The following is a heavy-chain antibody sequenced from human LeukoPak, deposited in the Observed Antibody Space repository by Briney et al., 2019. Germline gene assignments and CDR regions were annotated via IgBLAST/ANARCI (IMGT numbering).Heavy chain of an antibody. CDR1: GDSTSSDNYY. V-gene: IGHV4-39*07. CDR2: INHSGST. J-gene: IGHJ4*02. D-gene: IGHD4-17*01. CDR3: AREKAYGDYGSEDY. Sequence: SETLSLTCTVSGDSTSSDNYYGGWVRQPPGKGLEWIGEINHSGSTNYNPSLKSRVTISVDTSKNQFSLKLSSVTAADTAVYYCAREKAYGDYGSEDYWGQGTLVTVSS.